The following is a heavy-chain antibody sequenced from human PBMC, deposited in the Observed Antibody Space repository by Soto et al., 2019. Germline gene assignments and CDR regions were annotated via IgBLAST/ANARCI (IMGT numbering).Heavy chain of an antibody. V-gene: IGHV3-21*01. J-gene: IGHJ4*02. CDR3: ATHYYDSSGYPPGPDY. CDR2: ISSSSSYI. D-gene: IGHD3-22*01. Sequence: PGGSLRLSCAASGFTFSSYTMNWVRQAPGKGLEWVSSISSSSSYIYYADSVKGRFTISRDNSKNTLYLQMNSLRAEDTAVYYCATHYYDSSGYPPGPDYWGQGTLVTVSS. CDR1: GFTFSSYT.